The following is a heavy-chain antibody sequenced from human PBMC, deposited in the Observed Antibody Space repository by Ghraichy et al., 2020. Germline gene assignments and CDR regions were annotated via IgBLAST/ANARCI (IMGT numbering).Heavy chain of an antibody. CDR3: ARVRCVVVPAAIPSIAAHRYYGMDV. CDR1: GGTFSSYA. CDR2: IIPIFGTA. V-gene: IGHV1-69*13. D-gene: IGHD2-2*01. Sequence: SVKVSCKASGGTFSSYAISWVRQAPGQGLEWMGGIIPIFGTANYAQKFQGRVTITADESTSTAYMELSSLRSEDTAVYYCARVRCVVVPAAIPSIAAHRYYGMDVWGQGTTATVSS. J-gene: IGHJ6*02.